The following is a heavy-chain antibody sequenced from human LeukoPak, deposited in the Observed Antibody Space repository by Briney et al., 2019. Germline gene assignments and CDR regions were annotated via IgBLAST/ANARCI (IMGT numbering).Heavy chain of an antibody. CDR2: IWYDGSNK. D-gene: IGHD3-3*01. Sequence: GGSLRLSCTASGFTFRNYGMHWVRQGPGKGLEWVAVIWYDGSNKYYADSVKGRFTISRDNSKNTLYLQMNSLRAEDTAVYYCARDLLGVGTLATDYWDQGILVTVSS. J-gene: IGHJ4*02. V-gene: IGHV3-33*01. CDR3: ARDLLGVGTLATDY. CDR1: GFTFRNYG.